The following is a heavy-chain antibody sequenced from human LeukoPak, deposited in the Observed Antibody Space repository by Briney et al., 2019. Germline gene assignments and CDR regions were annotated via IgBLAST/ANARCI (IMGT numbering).Heavy chain of an antibody. CDR2: IYTSGST. D-gene: IGHD1-1*01. Sequence: PSETLSLTCTVSGGSISSGSYYWSWIRQPAGKGLEWIGRIYTSGSTNYNPSLKSRVTMSVDTSKNQFSLRLTSVTAADTALYFCANRLLRSGTGAFDIWGLGTVVVVSS. CDR1: GGSISSGSYY. CDR3: ANRLLRSGTGAFDI. J-gene: IGHJ3*02. V-gene: IGHV4-61*02.